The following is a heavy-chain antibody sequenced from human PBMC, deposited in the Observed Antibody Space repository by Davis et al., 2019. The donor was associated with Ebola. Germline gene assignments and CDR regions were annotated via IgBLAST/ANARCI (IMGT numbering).Heavy chain of an antibody. J-gene: IGHJ4*02. V-gene: IGHV4-61*01. CDR2: IYYSGST. Sequence: SETLSLTCTVSGGSVSSGSYYWSWIRQPPGKGLEWIGYIYYSGSTNYNPSLKSRVTISVDTSKNQFSLKLSSVTAADTAVYYCARGDYSNYIFDYWGQGTLVTVSS. CDR1: GGSVSSGSYY. D-gene: IGHD4-11*01. CDR3: ARGDYSNYIFDY.